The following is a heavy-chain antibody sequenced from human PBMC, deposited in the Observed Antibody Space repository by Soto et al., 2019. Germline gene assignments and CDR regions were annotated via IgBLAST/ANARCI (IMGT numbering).Heavy chain of an antibody. CDR2: ISGSGGST. CDR1: GFIFDDHA. CDR3: AKTIFGVVQSDY. D-gene: IGHD3-3*01. Sequence: GGSLRLSCAASGFIFDDHAMHWVRQAPGKGLEWVSGISGSGGSTYYADSVKGRFTISRDNSKNTLYQQMNSLRAEDTAVYYCAKTIFGVVQSDYWGQGTLVTVSS. J-gene: IGHJ4*02. V-gene: IGHV3-23*01.